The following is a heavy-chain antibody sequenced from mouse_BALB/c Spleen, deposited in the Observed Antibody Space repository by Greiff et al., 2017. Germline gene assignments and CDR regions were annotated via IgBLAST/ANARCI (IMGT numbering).Heavy chain of an antibody. D-gene: IGHD1-1*01. Sequence: EVQLVESGGGLVKPGGSLKLSCAASGFTFSSYAMSWVRQTPEKRLEWVASISSGGSTYYPDSVKGRFTISRDNARNILYLQMSSLRSEDTAMYYCAREGTTTLDYWGQGTTLTVSS. CDR1: GFTFSSYA. J-gene: IGHJ2*01. CDR3: AREGTTTLDY. V-gene: IGHV5-6-5*01. CDR2: ISSGGST.